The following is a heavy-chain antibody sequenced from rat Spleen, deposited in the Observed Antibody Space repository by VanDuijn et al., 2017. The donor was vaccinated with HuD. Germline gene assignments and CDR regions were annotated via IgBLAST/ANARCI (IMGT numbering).Heavy chain of an antibody. CDR1: GHSITSSYR. CDR3: ARWDYYSPRWYFDF. D-gene: IGHD1-1*01. CDR2: INSAGTT. Sequence: EVQLQESGPGPVEVSESLSLTCSVTGHSITSSYRWNWIRKFPGNKLEWMGYINSAGTTNYNPSLKSRISITRDTSKNQFFLQLSSVTTEDTATYFCARWDYYSPRWYFDFWGPGTMVTVSS. V-gene: IGHV3-3*01. J-gene: IGHJ1*01.